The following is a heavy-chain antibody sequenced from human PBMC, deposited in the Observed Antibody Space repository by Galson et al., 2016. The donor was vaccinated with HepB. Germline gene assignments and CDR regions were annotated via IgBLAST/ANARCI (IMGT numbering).Heavy chain of an antibody. D-gene: IGHD3-3*01. V-gene: IGHV3-30*18. CDR1: GFSFSSYG. CDR3: AKDPESGSGYTVD. J-gene: IGHJ4*02. Sequence: SLRLSCAASGFSFSSYGMHWVRQAPGKGLEWVAVISYDGSNKYYADSVKGRFTISRDNSKNTLFLQMNSLRAEDTAVYYCAKDPESGSGYTVDWGQGTLVTVSS. CDR2: ISYDGSNK.